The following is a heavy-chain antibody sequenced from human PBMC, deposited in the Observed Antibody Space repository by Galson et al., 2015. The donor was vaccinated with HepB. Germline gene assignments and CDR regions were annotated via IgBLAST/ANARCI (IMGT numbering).Heavy chain of an antibody. D-gene: IGHD6-25*01. V-gene: IGHV1-2*06. Sequence: SVKVSCKASGYTFTGHYIHWVRQAPGQGLEWVGRINTNSRGTNYAQKFQGRVTMTRDTSISTAYMELSRLTSDDTALYYCARERSIAAIDYWGQGTLVTVSS. CDR2: INTNSRGT. J-gene: IGHJ4*02. CDR1: GYTFTGHY. CDR3: ARERSIAAIDY.